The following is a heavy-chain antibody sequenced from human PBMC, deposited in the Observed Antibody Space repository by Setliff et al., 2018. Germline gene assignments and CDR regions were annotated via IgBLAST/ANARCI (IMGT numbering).Heavy chain of an antibody. D-gene: IGHD1-26*01. CDR1: GYTFTGYY. J-gene: IGHJ5*02. V-gene: IGHV1-2*06. CDR2: INPNSGGT. Sequence: VASVKVSCKASGYTFTGYYMHWVRQAPGQGLEWMGRINPNSGGTNYAQKFQGRVTMTRDTSISTAYMELSRLRSDDTAVYHCARIMGIVGDNWFDPWGQGTLVTVSS. CDR3: ARIMGIVGDNWFDP.